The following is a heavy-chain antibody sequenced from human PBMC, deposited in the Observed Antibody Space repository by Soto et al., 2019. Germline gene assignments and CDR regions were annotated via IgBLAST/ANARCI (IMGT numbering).Heavy chain of an antibody. J-gene: IGHJ6*02. V-gene: IGHV3-23*01. D-gene: IGHD3-10*01. CDR3: PKGLEWFGAPTWGMDV. CDR2: ISGSGGST. Sequence: PGWSLRLSCAASGFTFRTYAMSWVRQAPGKGLEWVSAISGSGGSTYYADSVKGRFTISRDNSKNTLYLQMNSLRAEDTAVYYCPKGLEWFGAPTWGMDVWGQGTTVTVS. CDR1: GFTFRTYA.